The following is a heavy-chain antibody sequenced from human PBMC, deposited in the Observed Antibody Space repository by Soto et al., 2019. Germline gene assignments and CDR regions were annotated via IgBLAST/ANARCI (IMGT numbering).Heavy chain of an antibody. CDR2: IKSKTDGGTT. Sequence: PGGSLRLSCAASGFTFSNAWMSWVRQAPGKGLEWVGRIKSKTDGGTTDYAAPVKGRSTIARDDSKNTLYLQMNSLKTEDTAVYYCTTRMDSRGDYYGMDVWGQGTTVTVSS. CDR1: GFTFSNAW. J-gene: IGHJ6*02. CDR3: TTRMDSRGDYYGMDV. D-gene: IGHD6-13*01. V-gene: IGHV3-15*01.